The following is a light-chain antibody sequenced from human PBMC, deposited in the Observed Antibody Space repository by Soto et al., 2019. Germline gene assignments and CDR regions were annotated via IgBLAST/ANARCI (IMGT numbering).Light chain of an antibody. V-gene: IGLV2-14*01. Sequence: QSALTQPASLSGSPGQSITISCTGTSSDVGGYNYVSWYQQHPGKAPKLMIYDVNKRPSGVSNRFSGSKSGNTASLTISGLQAEDEADYYCSSYTSSSTLRVFGGGTKLTVL. CDR2: DVN. CDR3: SSYTSSSTLRV. J-gene: IGLJ2*01. CDR1: SSDVGGYNY.